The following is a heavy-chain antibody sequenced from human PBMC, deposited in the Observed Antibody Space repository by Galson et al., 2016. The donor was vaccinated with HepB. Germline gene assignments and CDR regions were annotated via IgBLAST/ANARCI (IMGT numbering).Heavy chain of an antibody. J-gene: IGHJ6*02. D-gene: IGHD5-24*01. Sequence: SLRLSCAASDFRFSSYNMVWVRQVPGKGLEWVAVVWYDGVKKFYGESVRGRFTVSGDNSENSLSLQMTSLRDEDSAVYYCVRGDVYIPGDLWGQGTTVTVSS. CDR2: VWYDGVKK. CDR1: DFRFSSYN. V-gene: IGHV3-33*01. CDR3: VRGDVYIPGDL.